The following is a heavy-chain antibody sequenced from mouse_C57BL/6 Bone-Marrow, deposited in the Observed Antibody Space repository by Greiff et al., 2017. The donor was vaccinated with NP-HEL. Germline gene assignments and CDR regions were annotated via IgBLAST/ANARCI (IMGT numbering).Heavy chain of an antibody. CDR2: IYPGDGDT. Sequence: VKLMESGPELVKPGASVKISCKASGYAFSSSWMNWVKQRPGKGLEWIGRIYPGDGDTNYNGKFKGKATLTADKSSSTAYMQLSSLTSEDSAVYFCARWGLGFAYWGQGTLVTVSA. CDR1: GYAFSSSW. D-gene: IGHD3-3*01. CDR3: ARWGLGFAY. J-gene: IGHJ3*01. V-gene: IGHV1-82*01.